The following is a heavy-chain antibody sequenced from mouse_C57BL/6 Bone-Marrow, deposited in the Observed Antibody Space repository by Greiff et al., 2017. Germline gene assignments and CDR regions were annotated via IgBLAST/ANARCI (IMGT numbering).Heavy chain of an antibody. D-gene: IGHD2-1*01. CDR2: IDPENGDT. V-gene: IGHV14-4*01. Sequence: VHVKQSGAELVRPGASVKLSCTASGFNIKDDYMHWVKQRPEQGLEWIGWIDPENGDTEYASKFQGKATITADTSSNTAYLQLSSLTSEDTAVYYCTTPGLTTYFDYWGQGTTLTVSS. J-gene: IGHJ2*01. CDR3: TTPGLTTYFDY. CDR1: GFNIKDDY.